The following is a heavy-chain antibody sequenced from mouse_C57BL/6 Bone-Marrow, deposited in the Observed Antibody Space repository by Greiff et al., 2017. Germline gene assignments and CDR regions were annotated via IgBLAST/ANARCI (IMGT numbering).Heavy chain of an antibody. V-gene: IGHV14-4*01. D-gene: IGHD2-5*01. CDR3: TVYSNWGY. CDR2: IDPENGDT. CDR1: GFNIKDDY. Sequence: VQLQQSGAELVRPGASVKLSCTASGFNIKDDYMHWVKQRPEQGLEWIGWIDPENGDTEYASKFQGKATITADTSSNTADLQLSSLTSEDTAVYYCTVYSNWGYWGQGTTLTVSS. J-gene: IGHJ2*01.